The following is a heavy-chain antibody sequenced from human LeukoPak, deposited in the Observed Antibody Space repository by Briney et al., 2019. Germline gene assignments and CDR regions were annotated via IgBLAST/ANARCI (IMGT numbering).Heavy chain of an antibody. CDR3: ASDRWERSPDSNWFDP. Sequence: SETLSLTCTVSGGSISSYYWSWLRQPAGKGLEWIGRIYTSGSTNYNPSLKSRVTMSVDTSKNQFSLKLSSVTAAETAVYYCASDRWERSPDSNWFDPWGQGTLVTVSS. V-gene: IGHV4-4*07. D-gene: IGHD1-26*01. CDR2: IYTSGST. J-gene: IGHJ5*02. CDR1: GGSISSYY.